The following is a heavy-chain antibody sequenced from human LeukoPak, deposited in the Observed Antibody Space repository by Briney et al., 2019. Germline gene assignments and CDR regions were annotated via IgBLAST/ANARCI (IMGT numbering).Heavy chain of an antibody. J-gene: IGHJ4*02. Sequence: PSETLSLTRTVSGGSISSSSSSYYWGWIRQPPGKGLEWIGSIYYSGSTYYNPSLKSRVTISVDTSNNQLSLKLSSVTAADTAVYYCARLWLGVRPPDYWGQGTLVTVSS. V-gene: IGHV4-39*01. CDR1: GGSISSSSSSYY. D-gene: IGHD3-10*01. CDR2: IYYSGST. CDR3: ARLWLGVRPPDY.